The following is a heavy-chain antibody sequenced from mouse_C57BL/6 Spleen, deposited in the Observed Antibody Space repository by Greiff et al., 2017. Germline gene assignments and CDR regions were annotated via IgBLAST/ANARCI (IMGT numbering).Heavy chain of an antibody. CDR1: GYAFSSSW. CDR3: ARSYYYGSSPHYAMDY. CDR2: IYPGDGDT. D-gene: IGHD1-1*01. Sequence: QVQLQQSGPELVKPGASVKISCKASGYAFSSSWMNWVKQRPGKGLEWIGRIYPGDGDTNYNGKFKGKATLTADKSSSTAYMKLSSLTSEDSAVYFCARSYYYGSSPHYAMDYWGQGTSVTVSS. J-gene: IGHJ4*01. V-gene: IGHV1-82*01.